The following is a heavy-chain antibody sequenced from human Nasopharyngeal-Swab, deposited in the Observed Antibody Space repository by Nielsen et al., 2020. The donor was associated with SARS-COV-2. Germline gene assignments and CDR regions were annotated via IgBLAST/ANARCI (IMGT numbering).Heavy chain of an antibody. CDR1: GYSFTSYW. CDR3: ARGGSAYDS. D-gene: IGHD5-12*01. V-gene: IGHV5-51*01. J-gene: IGHJ4*02. Sequence: KVSCRGSGYSFTSYWIGWVRQMPGKGLEWMGIIYPDDSETRYSPSFRGQVTISADKSISTAYLQWSSLKASDTAMYYCARGGSAYDSWGQGTLVTVSS. CDR2: IYPDDSET.